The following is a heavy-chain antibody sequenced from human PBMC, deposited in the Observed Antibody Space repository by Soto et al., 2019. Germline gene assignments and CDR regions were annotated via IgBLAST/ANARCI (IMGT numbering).Heavy chain of an antibody. Sequence: EVQLVESGGGLVQPGGSLRLSCAASGLTVSSSYMSWVRQAPGKGLEWVSLIYSAGGTHYADSVKGRFTISRDNSKNTLYLQMNSMRAEDTAVYYCTRGYCSSTNCYATWFDPWGQGTLVTVSS. V-gene: IGHV3-66*01. D-gene: IGHD2-2*01. CDR3: TRGYCSSTNCYATWFDP. CDR1: GLTVSSSY. CDR2: IYSAGGT. J-gene: IGHJ5*02.